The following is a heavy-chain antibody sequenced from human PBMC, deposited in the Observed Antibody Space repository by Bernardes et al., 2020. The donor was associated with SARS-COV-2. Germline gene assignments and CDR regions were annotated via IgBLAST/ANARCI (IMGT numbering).Heavy chain of an antibody. Sequence: ASVEVSCKASGYTFTGYYMHWVRQAPGQGLEWMGWINPNSGGTNYAQKFQGRVTMTRDTSISTAYMELSRLRSDDTAVYYCARVRVGYYYGSGSYPFDYWGQGTLVTVSS. V-gene: IGHV1-2*02. D-gene: IGHD3-10*01. CDR3: ARVRVGYYYGSGSYPFDY. CDR1: GYTFTGYY. CDR2: INPNSGGT. J-gene: IGHJ4*02.